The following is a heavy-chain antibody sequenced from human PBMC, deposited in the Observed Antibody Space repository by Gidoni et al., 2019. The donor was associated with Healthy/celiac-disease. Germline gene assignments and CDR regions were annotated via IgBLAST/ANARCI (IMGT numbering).Heavy chain of an antibody. Sequence: QRQLQESGPGLVNPSDTLFVSCTVAGGSISSIGYYWGWICQAPGKGVEWIGRIYYRGRTDYNPSLKIRDTRVVDTSKNQFSLKLSSVTAADTAVYYGARRDDVWSGYKDPWFDPWGQGTLVTVSS. CDR1: GGSISSIGYY. D-gene: IGHD3-3*01. J-gene: IGHJ5*02. CDR3: ARRDDVWSGYKDPWFDP. V-gene: IGHV4-39*01. CDR2: IYYRGRT.